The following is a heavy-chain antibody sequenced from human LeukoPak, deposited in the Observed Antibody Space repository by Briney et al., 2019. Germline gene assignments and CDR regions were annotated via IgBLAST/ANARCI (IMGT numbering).Heavy chain of an antibody. D-gene: IGHD6-6*01. J-gene: IGHJ4*02. CDR3: ARGQSTPYSSSSYYFDY. Sequence: PGGSLRLSVAASEFPFISYWMGWVRQAPGKGLEGLPKIKQDGSEKYYVDSVKGRFTISRDNAKNSLYLQMNSLRAEDTAVYYCARGQSTPYSSSSYYFDYWGQGTLVTVSS. V-gene: IGHV3-7*01. CDR2: IKQDGSEK. CDR1: EFPFISYW.